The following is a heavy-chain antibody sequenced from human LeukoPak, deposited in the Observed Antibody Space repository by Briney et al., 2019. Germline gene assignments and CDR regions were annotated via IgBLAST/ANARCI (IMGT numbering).Heavy chain of an antibody. Sequence: SETLSLTCTVSGYSISSGYYWGGIRQPPGKGLEWIGSIYHSGSTYYNPSLKSRVTISVDTSKNQFSLKLSSVTAADTAVYYCPRVAMTTAKKFDYWGQGTLVTVSS. CDR2: IYHSGST. CDR1: GYSISSGYY. V-gene: IGHV4-38-2*02. CDR3: PRVAMTTAKKFDY. J-gene: IGHJ4*02. D-gene: IGHD4-11*01.